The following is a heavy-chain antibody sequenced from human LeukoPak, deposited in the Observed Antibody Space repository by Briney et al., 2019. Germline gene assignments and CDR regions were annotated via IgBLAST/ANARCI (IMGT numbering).Heavy chain of an antibody. D-gene: IGHD1-26*01. Sequence: PSETLSLTCAVSGGSISSSNWWSWVRQPPGKGLEWIGEIYHSGSTNYNPSLKSRVTISVDKSKNQFSLKLSSVTAADTAVYYCARTPSRGSDGLDYWGQGTLVTVSS. CDR3: ARTPSRGSDGLDY. CDR1: GGSISSSNW. J-gene: IGHJ4*02. CDR2: IYHSGST. V-gene: IGHV4-4*02.